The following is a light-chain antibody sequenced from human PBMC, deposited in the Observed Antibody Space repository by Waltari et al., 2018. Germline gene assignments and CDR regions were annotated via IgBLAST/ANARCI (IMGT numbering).Light chain of an antibody. V-gene: IGLV2-14*03. CDR1: SSDVAACTY. CDR3: TSYTSRNTLV. Sequence: QSALTQPASVSGSPGPSITISCTGTSSDVAACTYISLYQQPPGKVPKVMIFDVSNRPSGVSNRFSGSKSGNTASLTISGLQAEDEADYYCTSYTSRNTLVFGSGTKVTVL. CDR2: DVS. J-gene: IGLJ1*01.